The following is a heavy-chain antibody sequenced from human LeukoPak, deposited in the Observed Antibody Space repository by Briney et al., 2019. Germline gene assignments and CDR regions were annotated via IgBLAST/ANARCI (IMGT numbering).Heavy chain of an antibody. CDR1: GISFASYW. D-gene: IGHD3-22*01. Sequence: GGSLRLSCAASGISFASYWVTWVRQAPGKGLEWVANIGQDGTETGYVGSVKGRFAISRDNATKLLFLQMNSLRADDTAVYYCAIPSSYDGSRYYHAYWGQGTLVSVSS. CDR2: IGQDGTET. CDR3: AIPSSYDGSRYYHAY. J-gene: IGHJ4*02. V-gene: IGHV3-7*01.